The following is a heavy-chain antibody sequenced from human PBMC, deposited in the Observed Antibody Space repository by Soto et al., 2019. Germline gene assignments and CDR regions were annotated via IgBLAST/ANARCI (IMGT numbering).Heavy chain of an antibody. V-gene: IGHV4-30-2*01. CDR1: GGSISSGGYN. CDR3: ARSQTTVTSYDY. D-gene: IGHD4-17*01. CDR2: IYHSGST. Sequence: PSATLSLTSPVHGGSISSGGYNGRFLRQPPGKGLEWIGYIYHSGSTYYNPSLKSRVTISVDRSKNQFSLKLSSVTAADTAVYYCARSQTTVTSYDYWGQGTLVTVS. J-gene: IGHJ4*02.